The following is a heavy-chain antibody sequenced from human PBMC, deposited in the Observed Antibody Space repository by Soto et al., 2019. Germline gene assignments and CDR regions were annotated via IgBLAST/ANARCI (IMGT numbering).Heavy chain of an antibody. CDR1: GGSISSSSYY. Sequence: QLQLQESGPGLVKPSETLSLTCTVSGGSISSSSYYWGWIRQPPGKGLEWIGSIYYSGSTYYNPSLKSRVTISVDTSKNQFSLKLSSVTAADTAVYYCARPEEVLGIQHWGQGTLVTVSS. CDR3: ARPEEVLGIQH. D-gene: IGHD3-3*02. V-gene: IGHV4-39*01. J-gene: IGHJ1*01. CDR2: IYYSGST.